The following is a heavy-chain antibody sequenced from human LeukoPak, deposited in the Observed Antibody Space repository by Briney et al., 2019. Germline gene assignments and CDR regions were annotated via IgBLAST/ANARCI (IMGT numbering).Heavy chain of an antibody. CDR3: AKDKLEQRPYFFDY. V-gene: IGHV3-23*01. D-gene: IGHD1/OR15-1a*01. Sequence: GGSLRLSCAASGFTFSSYGMSWVRQAPGKGLEWVSGISASGGSTYYADSVKGRFTISRDNSKNTLYLQMNSLRAEDTAVDYCAKDKLEQRPYFFDYWGQGTLVTVSS. CDR2: ISASGGST. J-gene: IGHJ4*02. CDR1: GFTFSSYG.